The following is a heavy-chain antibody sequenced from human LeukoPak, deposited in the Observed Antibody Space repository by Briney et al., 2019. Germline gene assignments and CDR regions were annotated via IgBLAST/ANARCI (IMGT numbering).Heavy chain of an antibody. Sequence: QPGGSLRLSCAASGFTFSSYEMTWVRQAPGKGLEWVSYISSSGSTIYYADSVKGRFTISRDNAKNSLYLQMNSLRAEDTAVYYCARDRQLSPDYWGQGTLVTVSS. D-gene: IGHD5-18*01. CDR2: ISSSGSTI. V-gene: IGHV3-48*03. CDR1: GFTFSSYE. CDR3: ARDRQLSPDY. J-gene: IGHJ4*02.